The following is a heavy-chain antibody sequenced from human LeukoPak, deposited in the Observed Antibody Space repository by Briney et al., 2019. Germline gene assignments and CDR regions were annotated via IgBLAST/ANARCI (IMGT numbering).Heavy chain of an antibody. CDR1: GFTFSNAW. Sequence: VGSLRLFCAASGFTFSNAWMSWVRQAPGKGLEWVGRIKSKTDGGTTDYAAPVKGRFTISRDDSKNTLYLQMNSLKTEDTAVYYCTTGQIITIFGVVITPYYFDYWGQGTLVTVSS. CDR2: IKSKTDGGTT. J-gene: IGHJ4*02. CDR3: TTGQIITIFGVVITPYYFDY. V-gene: IGHV3-15*01. D-gene: IGHD3-3*01.